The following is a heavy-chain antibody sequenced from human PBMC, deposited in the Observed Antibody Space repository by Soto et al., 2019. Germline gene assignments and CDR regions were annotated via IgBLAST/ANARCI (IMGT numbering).Heavy chain of an antibody. J-gene: IGHJ3*02. V-gene: IGHV4-31*03. D-gene: IGHD3-22*01. CDR1: GCSISSGGYY. CDR3: ARRSRYYDSSGYYGDAFDI. Sequence: PSETLSLTCTVSGCSISSGGYYWSWIRQHPGKGLEWIGYIYYSGSTYYNPSLKSRVTISVDTSKNQFSLKLSSVTAADTAVYYCARRSRYYDSSGYYGDAFDIWGQGTMVTVSS. CDR2: IYYSGST.